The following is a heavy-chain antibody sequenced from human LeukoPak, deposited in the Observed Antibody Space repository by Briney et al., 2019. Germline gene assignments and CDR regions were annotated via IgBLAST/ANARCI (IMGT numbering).Heavy chain of an antibody. D-gene: IGHD3-10*01. V-gene: IGHV1-69*04. Sequence: ASVKVSCKASGGTFSSYAISWVRQAPGQGLEWMGRIIPILGIANYAQKFQGRVTITADESTSTAHMELSSLRSEDTAVYYCARDPSGFGELFYWGQGTLVTVSS. CDR3: ARDPSGFGELFY. CDR2: IIPILGIA. J-gene: IGHJ4*02. CDR1: GGTFSSYA.